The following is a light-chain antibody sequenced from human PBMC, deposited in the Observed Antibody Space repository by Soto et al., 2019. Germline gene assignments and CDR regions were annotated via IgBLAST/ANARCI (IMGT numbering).Light chain of an antibody. CDR2: SDD. CDR1: SSNIGSNA. Sequence: QSVLTQPPSASATPGQTVTISCSGSSSNIGSNAVSWYQHFPGTAPKVLIYSDDQRPSGVPDRFSGSKSGTSASLAISGLQAEDEADYFCAAWGDSLNTWVFGGGTKGTVL. V-gene: IGLV1-44*01. CDR3: AAWGDSLNTWV. J-gene: IGLJ3*02.